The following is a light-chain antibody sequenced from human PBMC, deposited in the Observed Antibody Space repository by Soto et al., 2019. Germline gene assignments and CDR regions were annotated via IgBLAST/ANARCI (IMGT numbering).Light chain of an antibody. Sequence: EIVLTQSPGTLSLSVGERVTLSCSASQSVSSYLAWYQQTPGQAPRLLIYDTSNRATGTPDRFSGSGSGTDFTLTISILEPEDFTVYYCQQYGRSPLTFGGGTTVEIK. CDR1: QSVSSY. V-gene: IGKV3-20*01. CDR2: DTS. CDR3: QQYGRSPLT. J-gene: IGKJ4*01.